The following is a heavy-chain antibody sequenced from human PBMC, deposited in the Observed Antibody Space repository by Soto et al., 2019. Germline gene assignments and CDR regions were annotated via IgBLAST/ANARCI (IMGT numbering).Heavy chain of an antibody. CDR2: IYYSGST. Sequence: SETLSLTCTVSGGSISSYYWSWIRQPPGKGLEWIGYIYYSGSTNYNPSLKSRVTISVDTSKNQFSLKLSSVTAADTAVYYCARQTVPPELYYIDYWGQGTLVTVSS. CDR1: GGSISSYY. J-gene: IGHJ4*02. D-gene: IGHD1-7*01. V-gene: IGHV4-59*08. CDR3: ARQTVPPELYYIDY.